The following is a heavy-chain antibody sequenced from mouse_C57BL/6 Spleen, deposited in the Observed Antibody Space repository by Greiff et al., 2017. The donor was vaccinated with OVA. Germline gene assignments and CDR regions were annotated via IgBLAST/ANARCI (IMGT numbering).Heavy chain of an antibody. Sequence: QVQLQQPGAELVKPGASVKLSCKASGYTFTSYWMHWVKQRPGQGLEWIGMIHPNSGSTNYNEKFKSKATLTVDKSSSTAYMQLSSLTSEDSAVYYGARAGSTVVATNYFDYWGQGTTLTVSS. J-gene: IGHJ2*01. V-gene: IGHV1-64*01. D-gene: IGHD1-1*01. CDR1: GYTFTSYW. CDR3: ARAGSTVVATNYFDY. CDR2: IHPNSGST.